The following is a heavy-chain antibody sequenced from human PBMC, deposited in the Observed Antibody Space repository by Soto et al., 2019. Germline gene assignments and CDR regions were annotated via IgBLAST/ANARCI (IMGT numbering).Heavy chain of an antibody. Sequence: ASVKVSCKAFGGTFSSYAISWVRQAPGQGLEWMGGIIPIFGTANYAQKFQGRVTITADESTSTAYMELSSLRSEDTAVYYCARDLKGLATISRYYYGMDVWGQGTTVTVSS. J-gene: IGHJ6*02. CDR2: IIPIFGTA. V-gene: IGHV1-69*13. CDR1: GGTFSSYA. D-gene: IGHD5-12*01. CDR3: ARDLKGLATISRYYYGMDV.